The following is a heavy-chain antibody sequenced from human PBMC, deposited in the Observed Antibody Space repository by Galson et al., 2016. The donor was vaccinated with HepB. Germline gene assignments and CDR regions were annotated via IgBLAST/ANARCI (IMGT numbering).Heavy chain of an antibody. J-gene: IGHJ3*02. Sequence: CAISGDSVSSNTAAWNWIRQSPSRGLEWLGRTYYRSKWYNDYAVSVKSRITINPDTSKNQFSLQLNSVTPEDPAVYYCVSGETGTARIRAFDMWGQGTMVTVSS. D-gene: IGHD1-7*01. CDR2: TYYRSKWYN. CDR3: VSGETGTARIRAFDM. V-gene: IGHV6-1*01. CDR1: GDSVSSNTAA.